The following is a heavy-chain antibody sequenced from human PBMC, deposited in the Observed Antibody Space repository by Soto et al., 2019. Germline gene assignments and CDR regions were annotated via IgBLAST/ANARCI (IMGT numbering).Heavy chain of an antibody. J-gene: IGHJ3*01. CDR1: GGSISSHY. CDR2: IYSSGST. CDR3: ARDLVIGTLSEPFDV. Sequence: SETLSLTCTVSGGSISSHYWSWIRQPPGKGLEWVGHIYSSGSTNYNPSLKSRVTISVDTSKNQFSLTLSSVTAADTAVYYCARDLVIGTLSEPFDVRGQRTMVTVSS. V-gene: IGHV4-59*11. D-gene: IGHD1-7*01.